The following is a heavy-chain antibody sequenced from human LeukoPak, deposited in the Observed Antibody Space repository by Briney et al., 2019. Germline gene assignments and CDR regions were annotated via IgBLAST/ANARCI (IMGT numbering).Heavy chain of an antibody. CDR2: INHSGNT. J-gene: IGHJ4*02. CDR1: GGSFSGYY. Sequence: PSETLSLTCAVYGGSFSGYYWSWIRQPPGKGLEWIGEINHSGNTNYNPSLKSRVTISVDTSKNQFSLKLSSVTAADTAVYYCARARYSGTYEFDYWGQGTLVTVSS. CDR3: ARARYSGTYEFDY. D-gene: IGHD1-26*01. V-gene: IGHV4-34*01.